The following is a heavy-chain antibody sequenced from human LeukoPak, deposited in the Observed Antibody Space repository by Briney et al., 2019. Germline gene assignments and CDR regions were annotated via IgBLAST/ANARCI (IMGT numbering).Heavy chain of an antibody. V-gene: IGHV3-23*01. J-gene: IGHJ4*02. Sequence: ESGGSLRLSCVASGITFSNYAMSWVRQAPEEGLDWVSVISGSAHKIRYADSVKGRFTISRDNSENIVYLQMNNLRAEDTAVYYCAGRVTGYSSGYVYWGQGTLVTVSS. D-gene: IGHD5-18*01. CDR3: AGRVTGYSSGYVY. CDR2: ISGSAHKI. CDR1: GITFSNYA.